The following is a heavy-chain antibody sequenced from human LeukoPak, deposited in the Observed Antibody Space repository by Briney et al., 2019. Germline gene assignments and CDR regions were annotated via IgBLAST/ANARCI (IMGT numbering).Heavy chain of an antibody. CDR2: IDASDSYT. Sequence: GKSLKISCKGSGYSFTTYWITWVRQMPGKGLEWMGRIDASDSYTNYSPSFQGHVTISADKSINTAYLQWSSLKASDTAMYYCARGLRGGPSGGGLDYWGQGTLVTFSS. CDR1: GYSFTTYW. V-gene: IGHV5-10-1*01. CDR3: ARGLRGGPSGGGLDY. J-gene: IGHJ4*02. D-gene: IGHD2-15*01.